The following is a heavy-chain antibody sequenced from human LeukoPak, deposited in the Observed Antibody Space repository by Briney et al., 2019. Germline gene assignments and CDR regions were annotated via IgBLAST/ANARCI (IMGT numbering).Heavy chain of an antibody. CDR2: INPNSGGT. V-gene: IGHV1-2*02. CDR3: ARTGVTPNWFDP. D-gene: IGHD5-18*01. CDR1: GYTFTVYY. J-gene: IGHJ5*02. Sequence: ASVKVSCKASGYTFTVYYMHWVRQAPGQGLGWMGWINPNSGGTNYAQKFQGRVTMTRDTSISTAYMELSRLRSDDTAVYYCARTGVTPNWFDPWGQGTLVTVSS.